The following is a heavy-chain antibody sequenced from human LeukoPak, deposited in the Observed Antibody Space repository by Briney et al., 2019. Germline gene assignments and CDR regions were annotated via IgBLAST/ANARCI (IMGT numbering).Heavy chain of an antibody. J-gene: IGHJ5*02. CDR1: GYTFSGYY. CDR2: INPNSSDT. D-gene: IGHD6-13*01. V-gene: IGHV1-18*04. Sequence: GASVKVSCKASGYTFSGYYFHWVRQAPGQGLEWMGWINPNSSDTNYAQKLQGRVTMTTDTSTSTAYMELRSLRSDDTAVYYCARSFVPYDSNRWYGFDPWGQGTPVTVSS. CDR3: ARSFVPYDSNRWYGFDP.